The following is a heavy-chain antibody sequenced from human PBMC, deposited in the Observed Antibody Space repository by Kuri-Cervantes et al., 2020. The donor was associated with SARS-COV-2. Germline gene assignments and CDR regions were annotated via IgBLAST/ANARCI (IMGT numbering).Heavy chain of an antibody. D-gene: IGHD5-18*01. Sequence: LSLTCVASEFTFSSYEMNWVRQAPGKGLEWVSYISNSGSSIYYADSVKGRFTISRDNAKNTLYLQMNSLRAEDTAVYYCIKEGYSYAFEYWGQGTLVTVSS. CDR3: IKEGYSYAFEY. CDR1: EFTFSSYE. V-gene: IGHV3-48*03. CDR2: ISNSGSSI. J-gene: IGHJ4*02.